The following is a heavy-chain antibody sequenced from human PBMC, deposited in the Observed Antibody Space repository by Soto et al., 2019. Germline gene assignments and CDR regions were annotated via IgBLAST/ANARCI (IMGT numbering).Heavy chain of an antibody. CDR1: GFCFSSYW. CDR2: ISNIGTP. Sequence: PXYTLFLSCGVSGFCFSSYWGTWIRHPPGKGLDWIGYISNIGTPNYNPSLKSRVSISADRSKNQLSLNLTSVTAAETAFYYCASNPSRCSPWPPDDWGQGPLATVSS. V-gene: IGHV4-59*01. D-gene: IGHD2-8*01. CDR3: ASNPSRCSPWPPDD. J-gene: IGHJ4*02.